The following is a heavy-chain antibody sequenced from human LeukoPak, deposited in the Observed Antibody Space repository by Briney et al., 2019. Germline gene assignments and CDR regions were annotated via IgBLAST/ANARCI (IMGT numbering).Heavy chain of an antibody. CDR2: ISGRGDNT. CDR1: GFPFTTYG. CDR3: AKYDSTGYYWYFDL. Sequence: GGTLRLSCTASGFPFTTYGMSWVRQAPEKGLEWVSGISGRGDNTYYADSVKGRFTISKDTSRNTLYLRMNSLRVEDTAMYYCAKYDSTGYYWYFDLWGRGTLVTVSS. V-gene: IGHV3-23*01. J-gene: IGHJ2*01. D-gene: IGHD3-22*01.